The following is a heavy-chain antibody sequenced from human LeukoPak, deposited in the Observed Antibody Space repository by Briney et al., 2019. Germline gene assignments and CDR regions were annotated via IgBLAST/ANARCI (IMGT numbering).Heavy chain of an antibody. D-gene: IGHD7-27*01. Sequence: GASVKVSCKASGYTFTSYYMHWVRQAPGQGLEWMGMINPSGSSTYYAQKFQGRVTMTRDTSTSTVYLELSSLRSDDSAVYFCARYSNSGGDYWGQGSLVTVSS. CDR1: GYTFTSYY. V-gene: IGHV1-46*01. J-gene: IGHJ4*02. CDR2: INPSGSST. CDR3: ARYSNSGGDY.